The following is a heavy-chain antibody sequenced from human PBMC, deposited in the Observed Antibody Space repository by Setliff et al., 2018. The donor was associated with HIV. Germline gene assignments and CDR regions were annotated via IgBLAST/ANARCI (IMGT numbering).Heavy chain of an antibody. CDR3: ARDYLHVFDI. Sequence: ASVKVSCKASGYTFTGYYMDWVRQAPGQGLEWMGWINPNSGGTNYAQKFQGRVTMTRDTSINTVYMELSSLKSDDTAVYYCARDYLHVFDIWGQGTMVTVSS. J-gene: IGHJ3*02. CDR2: INPNSGGT. V-gene: IGHV1-2*02. CDR1: GYTFTGYY.